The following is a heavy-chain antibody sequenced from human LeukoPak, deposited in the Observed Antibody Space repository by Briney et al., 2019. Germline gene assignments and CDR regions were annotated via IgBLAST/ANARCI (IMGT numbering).Heavy chain of an antibody. CDR2: INPNSGGT. D-gene: IGHD1-26*01. Sequence: ASVKVSCKASGYTFTGYYMHWVRQAPGRGLEWMGWINPNSGGTNYAQKFQGRVTMTRDTSISTAYMELSRLRSDDTAVYYCARGRSGSYHIDYWGQGTLVTVSS. J-gene: IGHJ4*02. CDR3: ARGRSGSYHIDY. CDR1: GYTFTGYY. V-gene: IGHV1-2*02.